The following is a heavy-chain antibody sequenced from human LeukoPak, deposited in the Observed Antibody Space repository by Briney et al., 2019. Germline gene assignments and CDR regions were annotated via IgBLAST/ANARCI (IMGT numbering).Heavy chain of an antibody. CDR2: ISWNSGTI. J-gene: IGHJ3*02. CDR3: AKARLLLWFGDGDAFDI. Sequence: TGGSLRLSCAASGFTFDDYAMHWVRQAPGKGLEWVSGISWNSGTIGYADSVKGRFTISRDNAKNSLYLQMNSLRAEDIALYYCAKARLLLWFGDGDAFDIWGQGTMVTVSS. V-gene: IGHV3-9*03. CDR1: GFTFDDYA. D-gene: IGHD3-10*01.